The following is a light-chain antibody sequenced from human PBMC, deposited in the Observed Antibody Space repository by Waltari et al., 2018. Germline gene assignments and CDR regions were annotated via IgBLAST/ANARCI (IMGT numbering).Light chain of an antibody. V-gene: IGKV3-15*01. CDR1: QSVNSK. CDR3: QQYNEWPPLT. Sequence: EIVMTQSPAPLSMSPGDSVTLACRASQSVNSKVVWYPQKTGQPPRLLIFDTSTTVTDIPARFSGRGSGTEFTLTITSMQSDDFAVYYCQQYNEWPPLTFGGGTKLDIK. J-gene: IGKJ4*01. CDR2: DTS.